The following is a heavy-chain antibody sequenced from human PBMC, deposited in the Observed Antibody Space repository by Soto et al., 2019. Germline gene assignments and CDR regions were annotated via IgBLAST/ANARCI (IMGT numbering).Heavy chain of an antibody. CDR2: IYYSGST. J-gene: IGHJ3*02. V-gene: IGHV4-61*01. CDR1: GGSVSSGSYY. Sequence: QVQLQESGPGLVKPSETLSLTCTVSGGSVSSGSYYWSWIRQPPGKGLEWIGYIYYSGSTNYNPSLKSRVTISVDTSKNQFSLKLSSVTAADTAVYYCARDHSPDAFDIWGQGTMVTVSS. D-gene: IGHD2-21*01. CDR3: ARDHSPDAFDI.